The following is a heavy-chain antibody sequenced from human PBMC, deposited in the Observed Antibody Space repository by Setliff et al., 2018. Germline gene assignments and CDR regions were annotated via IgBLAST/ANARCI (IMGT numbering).Heavy chain of an antibody. V-gene: IGHV4-61*01. Sequence: SETLSLTCSVSGASISSGSDYWSWIRQPPGKGLEWIGYISYSGNTDYNPSLKSRVAISLDRSKNQFSLKLSSVIAADTAAYYCARDLYSSSSGGFYYYYYYMDVWGKGTTVTVSS. D-gene: IGHD6-6*01. J-gene: IGHJ6*03. CDR2: ISYSGNT. CDR1: GASISSGSDY. CDR3: ARDLYSSSSGGFYYYYYYMDV.